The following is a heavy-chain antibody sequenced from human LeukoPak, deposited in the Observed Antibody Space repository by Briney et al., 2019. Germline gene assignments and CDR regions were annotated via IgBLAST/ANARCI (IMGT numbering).Heavy chain of an antibody. CDR2: ISAYNGNT. D-gene: IGHD3-22*01. V-gene: IGHV1-18*01. CDR3: ARTITMIVVSGYYFDY. CDR1: GYTFTSYG. Sequence: ASVKVSCKASGYTFTSYGISWVRQAPGQGLEWMGWISAYNGNTNYAQKLQGRVTMTTDTSTSTAYMELRSLRSDDTAVYYCARTITMIVVSGYYFDYWGQGTLVTVSS. J-gene: IGHJ4*02.